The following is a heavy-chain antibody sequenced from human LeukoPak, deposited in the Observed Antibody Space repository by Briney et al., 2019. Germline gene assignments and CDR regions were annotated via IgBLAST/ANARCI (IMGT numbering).Heavy chain of an antibody. J-gene: IGHJ4*02. CDR3: VRVGNYREFDY. CDR2: ISSNGDAT. D-gene: IGHD1-7*01. CDR1: GFNVTNAY. Sequence: GGSLRLSCAASGFNVTNAYMTWVRQGPGKGLEYVSAISSNGDATFYANSVKGRFTISRDNSKNTLYLQMGSLRAEDMAVYYCVRVGNYREFDYWGQGTLVTVSS. V-gene: IGHV3-64*01.